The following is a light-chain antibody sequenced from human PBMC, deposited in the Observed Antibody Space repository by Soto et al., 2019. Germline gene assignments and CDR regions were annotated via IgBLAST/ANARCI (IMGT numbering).Light chain of an antibody. CDR3: QQFGSSLYT. Sequence: EIVLTQSPGILSLSPGDGATLSCRASQSVSSNYLAWYQQNPGQAPRLLIYGTSTRATGIPDRFSGSGSGTDFTLTISGLEPEDFAVYYCQQFGSSLYTFGQGTKVDIK. CDR1: QSVSSNY. V-gene: IGKV3-20*01. J-gene: IGKJ2*01. CDR2: GTS.